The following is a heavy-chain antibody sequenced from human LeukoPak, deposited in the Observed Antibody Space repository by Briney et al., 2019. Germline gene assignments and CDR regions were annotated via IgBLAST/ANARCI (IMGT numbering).Heavy chain of an antibody. J-gene: IGHJ6*02. D-gene: IGHD5-24*01. V-gene: IGHV1-18*01. CDR1: GGTFSSYA. CDR2: ISAYNGNT. CDR3: ASEMATATMDV. Sequence: ASVKVSCKASGGTFSSYAISWVRQAPGQGLEWMGWISAYNGNTNYAQKLQGRVTMTTDTSTSTAYMELRSLRSDDTAVYYCASEMATATMDVWGQGTTVTVSS.